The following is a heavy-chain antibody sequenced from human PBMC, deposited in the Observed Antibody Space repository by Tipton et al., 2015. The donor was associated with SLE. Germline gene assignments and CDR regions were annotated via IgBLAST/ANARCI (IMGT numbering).Heavy chain of an antibody. CDR3: ARDLKGLGTYNWFDP. J-gene: IGHJ5*02. Sequence: TLSLTCAVSGGSISSSNWWSWVRQPPGKGLEWIGEIYHSGSTYYNPSLKSRVTISVDTPKNQFSLKLSSVTAADTAVYYCARDLKGLGTYNWFDPWGQGTLVTVSS. CDR1: GGSISSSNW. V-gene: IGHV4-4*02. D-gene: IGHD7-27*01. CDR2: IYHSGST.